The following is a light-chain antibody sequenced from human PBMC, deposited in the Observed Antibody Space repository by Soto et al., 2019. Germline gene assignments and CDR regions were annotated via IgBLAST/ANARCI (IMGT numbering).Light chain of an antibody. J-gene: IGLJ3*02. Sequence: QSALTQPASVSGSPGQSITISCTGTSRDVGSYNLVSWYQQHPGKAPKLMIYEVSKRPSGVSNRFSGSKSGNTASLTISGLQAEDEADYYRCSYAGSSPWVFGGGTKVTVL. CDR1: SRDVGSYNL. CDR3: CSYAGSSPWV. V-gene: IGLV2-23*02. CDR2: EVS.